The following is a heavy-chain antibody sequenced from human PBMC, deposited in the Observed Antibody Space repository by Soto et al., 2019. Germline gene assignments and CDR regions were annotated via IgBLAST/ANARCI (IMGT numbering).Heavy chain of an antibody. Sequence: SETLSLTCTVSSGSISSTIYSWDWIRQPPGKGLEWIGSIFYSGSTYYNPSLKSRVTISVDTSKKQFSLNLVSVTAADTAVYYCATSPYSSTFYLDHWGQGSLVTVSS. V-gene: IGHV4-39*01. CDR2: IFYSGST. J-gene: IGHJ4*02. D-gene: IGHD2-2*01. CDR1: SGSISSTIYS. CDR3: ATSPYSSTFYLDH.